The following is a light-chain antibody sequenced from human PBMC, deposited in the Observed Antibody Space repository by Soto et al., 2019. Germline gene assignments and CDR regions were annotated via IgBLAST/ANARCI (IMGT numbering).Light chain of an antibody. Sequence: DIQMTQSPPSLSASVGDRVTITCRASQSISSYLNWYQQKPGKAPKVLIYAASTLQSGVPSRFSGSGSGADFTLTISSLQPEDFATYYCQQSYTIPWMFGQGTKVEIK. CDR3: QQSYTIPWM. CDR1: QSISSY. V-gene: IGKV1-39*01. J-gene: IGKJ1*01. CDR2: AAS.